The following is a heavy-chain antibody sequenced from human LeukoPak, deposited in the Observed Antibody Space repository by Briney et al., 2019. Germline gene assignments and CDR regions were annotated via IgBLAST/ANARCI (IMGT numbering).Heavy chain of an antibody. J-gene: IGHJ3*02. D-gene: IGHD6-13*01. Sequence: GRSLRLSCAASGFTLDDYAMHWVRQAPGKGLEWVSGISWNSGSIGYADSVKGRFTISRDNAKNSLYLQMNSLRAEDTALYYCALLTGIAAAGPRDIWGQGTMVTVSS. CDR1: GFTLDDYA. CDR3: ALLTGIAAAGPRDI. CDR2: ISWNSGSI. V-gene: IGHV3-9*01.